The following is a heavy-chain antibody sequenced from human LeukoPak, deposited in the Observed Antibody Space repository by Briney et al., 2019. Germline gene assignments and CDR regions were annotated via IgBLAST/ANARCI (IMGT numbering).Heavy chain of an antibody. CDR3: ARQEYQPLLYPGGVAVDY. CDR1: GYTFTSYG. J-gene: IGHJ4*02. Sequence: ASVKVSCKASGYTFTSYGISWVRQAPGQGLEWMGWISAYNGNTNYAQKLQGRVTMTTDTSTSTAYMELRSLRSDDTAVYYCARQEYQPLLYPGGVAVDYWGQGTLVTVSS. D-gene: IGHD2-2*02. CDR2: ISAYNGNT. V-gene: IGHV1-18*01.